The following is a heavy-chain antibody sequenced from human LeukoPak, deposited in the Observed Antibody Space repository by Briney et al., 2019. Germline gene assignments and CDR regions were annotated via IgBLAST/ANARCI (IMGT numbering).Heavy chain of an antibody. CDR3: AFSGYSYGYSFDY. D-gene: IGHD5-18*01. Sequence: ASVKVSCKVSGYTLTELSMHWVRQAPGKGLEWMGGFDPEDGETIYAQKLQGRVTMTEDTSTDTAYMELSSLRSEDTAVYYCAFSGYSYGYSFDYWGQGTMVTVSS. CDR2: FDPEDGET. V-gene: IGHV1-24*01. J-gene: IGHJ4*02. CDR1: GYTLTELS.